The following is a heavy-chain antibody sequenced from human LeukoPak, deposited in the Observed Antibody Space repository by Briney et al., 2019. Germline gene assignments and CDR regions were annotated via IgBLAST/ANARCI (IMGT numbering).Heavy chain of an antibody. J-gene: IGHJ6*03. V-gene: IGHV3-73*01. CDR2: IRSKANSYAT. D-gene: IGHD2-2*01. CDR3: TRLSVPAAMVSSAYMDV. CDR1: GFTFSGSA. Sequence: GGSLRLSCAASGFTFSGSAMHWVRQASGEGLEWVGRIRSKANSYATAYAASVKGRFTISRDDSKNTAYLQMNSLKTEDTAVYYCTRLSVPAAMVSSAYMDVWGKGTTVTVSS.